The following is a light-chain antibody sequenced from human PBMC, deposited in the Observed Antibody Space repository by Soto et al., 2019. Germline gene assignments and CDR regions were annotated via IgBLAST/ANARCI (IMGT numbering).Light chain of an antibody. CDR2: WAS. J-gene: IGKJ1*01. Sequence: DIVMTQSPDSLAVSLGERATINCKSSQRVLYSSNNKNYLAWYQQKPVQPPKLLIYWASTRESGVPDRFSGSGSGTDFTLTISSLQAEDVAVYYCQQYYSSPGTFGQGTKVEVK. CDR1: QRVLYSSNNKNY. V-gene: IGKV4-1*01. CDR3: QQYYSSPGT.